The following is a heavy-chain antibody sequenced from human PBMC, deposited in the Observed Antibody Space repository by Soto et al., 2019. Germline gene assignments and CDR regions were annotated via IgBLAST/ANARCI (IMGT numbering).Heavy chain of an antibody. CDR3: AAGGGLPRYY. Sequence: QLQLQESGSGLVKPSQTLSLTCAVSGGSISSGGYSWSWIRQPPGKGLEWIGYIYHSGSTYYNPSRNSRRTISVDRSKNQFPLKLTSVTAADTAVYYCAAGGGLPRYYWGQGTLVTVSS. CDR2: IYHSGST. V-gene: IGHV4-30-2*01. D-gene: IGHD5-12*01. J-gene: IGHJ4*02. CDR1: GGSISSGGYS.